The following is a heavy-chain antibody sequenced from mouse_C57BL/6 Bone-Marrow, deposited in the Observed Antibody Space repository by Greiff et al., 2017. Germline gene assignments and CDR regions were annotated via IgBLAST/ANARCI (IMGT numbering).Heavy chain of an antibody. J-gene: IGHJ1*03. V-gene: IGHV1-78*01. CDR3: ARRYYGSSGYFDV. CDR2: IYPRDGST. D-gene: IGHD1-1*01. CDR1: GYTFTDHT. Sequence: VKLQESDAELVKPGASVKISCKVSGYTFTDHTIHWMKQRPEQGLEWIGYIYPRDGSTKYNEKFKGKATLTADKSSSTAYMQLNSLTSEDSAVYFCARRYYGSSGYFDVWGTGTTVTVSS.